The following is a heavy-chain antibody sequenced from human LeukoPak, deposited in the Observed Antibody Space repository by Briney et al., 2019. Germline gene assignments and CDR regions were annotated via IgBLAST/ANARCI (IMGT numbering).Heavy chain of an antibody. V-gene: IGHV3-7*01. J-gene: IGHJ4*02. CDR2: INQDGSEI. CDR3: ARDKIVGATHLDY. CDR1: GFTFSSYW. D-gene: IGHD1-26*01. Sequence: GGSLRLSCAASGFTFSSYWMSWVRQAPGKGLGWVAHINQDGSEIYYVDSLKGRFTISRDNAKNSLYLQMNSLRAEDTAVYYCARDKIVGATHLDYWGQGTPVTVSS.